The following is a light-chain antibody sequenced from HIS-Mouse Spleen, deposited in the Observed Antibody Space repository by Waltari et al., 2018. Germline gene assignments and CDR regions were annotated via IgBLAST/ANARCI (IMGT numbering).Light chain of an antibody. J-gene: IGLJ2*01. Sequence: QSALTQPRSVSGSPGQSVTISCTGTSSDVGGSNSVSWYQQPPGKAPKPMIYDVSKRPSGVPDRFSGSKSGNTASLTISGLQAEDEADYYCCSYAGSYTFEVVFGGGTKLTVL. CDR1: SSDVGGSNS. CDR3: CSYAGSYTFEVV. CDR2: DVS. V-gene: IGLV2-11*02.